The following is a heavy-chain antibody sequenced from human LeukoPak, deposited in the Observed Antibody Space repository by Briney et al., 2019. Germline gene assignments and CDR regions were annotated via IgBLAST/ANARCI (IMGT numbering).Heavy chain of an antibody. CDR2: IYPGDSDT. D-gene: IGHD2-2*01. J-gene: IGHJ4*02. CDR1: VNSFTSYW. Sequence: GESLKISCKGSVNSFTSYWIGWVRQMPGKGLEWMGIIYPGDSDTRYSPSFQGQVTISADKSISTAYLQWSSLKASDTAMYYCARWIYCSSTSCYPGFDYWGQGTLVTVSS. V-gene: IGHV5-51*01. CDR3: ARWIYCSSTSCYPGFDY.